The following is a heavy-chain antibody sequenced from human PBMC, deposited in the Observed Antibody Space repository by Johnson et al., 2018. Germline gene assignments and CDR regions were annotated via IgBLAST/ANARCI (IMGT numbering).Heavy chain of an antibody. J-gene: IGHJ3*02. Sequence: QVQLVQSGGGVVQPGRSLRLSCAASGFTFSSYGMHWVRQAPGKGLEWVAVISYDGSNKYYADSVKGRFTISRDNSKNTLYLQMNNLRAEDTAVYYCAKDRFWYSGGYLRHDAFDIWGQGTMVTVSS. D-gene: IGHD1-26*01. CDR1: GFTFSSYG. CDR2: ISYDGSNK. V-gene: IGHV3-30*18. CDR3: AKDRFWYSGGYLRHDAFDI.